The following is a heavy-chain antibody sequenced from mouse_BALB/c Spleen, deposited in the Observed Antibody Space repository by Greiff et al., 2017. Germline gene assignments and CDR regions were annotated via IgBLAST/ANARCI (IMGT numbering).Heavy chain of an antibody. Sequence: DVHLVESGGGLVQPGGSLKLSCAASGFTFSSYTMSWVRQTPEKRLEWVAYISNGGGSTYYPDTVKGRFTISRDNAKNTLYLQMSSLKSEDTAMYYCARHSSYGGYAMDYWGQGTSVTGSS. V-gene: IGHV5-12-2*01. CDR2: ISNGGGST. D-gene: IGHD1-1*02. J-gene: IGHJ4*01. CDR3: ARHSSYGGYAMDY. CDR1: GFTFSSYT.